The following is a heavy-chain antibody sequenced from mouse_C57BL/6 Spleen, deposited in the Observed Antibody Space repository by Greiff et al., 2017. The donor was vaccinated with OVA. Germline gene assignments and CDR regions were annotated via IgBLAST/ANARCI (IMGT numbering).Heavy chain of an antibody. Sequence: EVQLVESGGGLVKPGGSLKLSCAASGFTFSSYAMSWVRQTPEKRLEWVATISDGGSYTYYPDNVKGRFTISRDNAKNNLYLQMSHLKSEDTAMYYCARDLPSFVWGTGTTVTVSS. CDR2: ISDGGSYT. V-gene: IGHV5-4*01. CDR3: ARDLPSFV. CDR1: GFTFSSYA. J-gene: IGHJ1*03.